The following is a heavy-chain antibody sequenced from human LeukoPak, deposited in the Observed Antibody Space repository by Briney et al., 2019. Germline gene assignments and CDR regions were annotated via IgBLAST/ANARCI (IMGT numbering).Heavy chain of an antibody. Sequence: GGSLRLSCAASGFTFSDYYMSWIRQAPGKGLEWVSYISSSSSYTNYADSVKGRFTISRDNAKNSLYLQMNSLRAEDTAVYYCARDRPRGTPTGAYYYYGMDVWGQGTTVTVSS. V-gene: IGHV3-11*05. CDR2: ISSSSSYT. CDR3: ARDRPRGTPTGAYYYYGMDV. CDR1: GFTFSDYY. D-gene: IGHD1-1*01. J-gene: IGHJ6*02.